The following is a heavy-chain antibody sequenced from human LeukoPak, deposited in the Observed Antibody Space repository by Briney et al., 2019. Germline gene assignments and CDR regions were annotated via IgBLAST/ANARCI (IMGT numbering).Heavy chain of an antibody. D-gene: IGHD6-13*01. CDR1: GFTFSDYY. CDR3: AREPPYSNTWTDFDY. J-gene: IGHJ4*02. Sequence: GGSLRLSCAASGFTFSDYYMSWIRQAPGKGLEWVSYISSSGSTIYYADSVQGRFTISRDNAKNSLYLHMNSLRAEDTAMYYCAREPPYSNTWTDFDYWGQGTLVSVSS. CDR2: ISSSGSTI. V-gene: IGHV3-11*04.